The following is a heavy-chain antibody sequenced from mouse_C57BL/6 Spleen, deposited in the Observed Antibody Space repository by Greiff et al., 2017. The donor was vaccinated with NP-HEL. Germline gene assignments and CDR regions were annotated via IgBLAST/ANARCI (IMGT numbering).Heavy chain of an antibody. J-gene: IGHJ2*01. CDR2: INPSSGYT. CDR3: ATDSSLDY. Sequence: GASVKMSCKASGYTFTSYTMHWVKQRPGQGLEWIGYINPSSGYTKYNQKFKDKATLTADKSSSTAYMQLSSLTSEDSAVYYCATDSSLDYWGQGTTLTVSS. CDR1: GYTFTSYT. V-gene: IGHV1-4*01. D-gene: IGHD1-1*01.